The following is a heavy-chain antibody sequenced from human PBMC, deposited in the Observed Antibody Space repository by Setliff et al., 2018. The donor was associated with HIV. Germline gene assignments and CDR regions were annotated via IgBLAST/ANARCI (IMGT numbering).Heavy chain of an antibody. D-gene: IGHD5-18*01. CDR3: ARTLRAAAMGYFDY. V-gene: IGHV4-38-2*01. J-gene: IGHJ4*02. Sequence: PSETLSLTCAVSGYSISSGYYWGWIRQPPGKGLEWMGSIYHSGSTYNNPSLKNRVTISVDTSTNQFSLKLTSVTAADTAVYYCARTLRAAAMGYFDYWGQGTLVTVSS. CDR1: GYSISSGYY. CDR2: IYHSGST.